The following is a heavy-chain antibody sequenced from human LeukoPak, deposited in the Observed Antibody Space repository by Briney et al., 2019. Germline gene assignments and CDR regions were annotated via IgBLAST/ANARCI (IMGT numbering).Heavy chain of an antibody. J-gene: IGHJ4*02. V-gene: IGHV4-59*01. D-gene: IGHD3-22*01. CDR1: GGSISSYY. Sequence: SETLSLTCTVSGGSISSYYWSWIRRPPGKGLEWIGYIYYSGSTNYNPSLKSRVTISVDTSKNQFSLKLSSVTAADTAVYYCARVSYDSSGIDYWGQGTLVTVSS. CDR3: ARVSYDSSGIDY. CDR2: IYYSGST.